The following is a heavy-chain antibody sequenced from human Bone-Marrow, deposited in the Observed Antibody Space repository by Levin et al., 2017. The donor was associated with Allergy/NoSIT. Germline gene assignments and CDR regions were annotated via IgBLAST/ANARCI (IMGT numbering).Heavy chain of an antibody. J-gene: IGHJ5*02. Sequence: SETLSLTCLVSGGSNSNYYWSWIRQPAGKGLEWIGNIFTTGSTNYNPSLKNRVTMSMGPSKNQFSLNLTSVTAADTAVYYCGRGGHWFDPWGQGAPVTVSS. V-gene: IGHV4-4*07. CDR3: GRGGHWFDP. D-gene: IGHD3-10*01. CDR1: GGSNSNYY. CDR2: IFTTGST.